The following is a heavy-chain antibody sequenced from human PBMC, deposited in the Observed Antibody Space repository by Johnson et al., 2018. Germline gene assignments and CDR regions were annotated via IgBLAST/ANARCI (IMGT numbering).Heavy chain of an antibody. CDR2: IWYDGSNK. D-gene: IGHD3-10*01. CDR1: GFTFSSYG. J-gene: IGHJ3*02. V-gene: IGHV3-33*01. Sequence: QVQLVESGGGVVQPGRSLRLSCAASGFTFSSYGMHWVRQTPGKGLEWVAVIWYDGSNKYYADSVKGRFTISRDNSKNPLYLQMNSLRAEDTAVYYCARGSGSPTPDAFDIWGQGTMVTVSS. CDR3: ARGSGSPTPDAFDI.